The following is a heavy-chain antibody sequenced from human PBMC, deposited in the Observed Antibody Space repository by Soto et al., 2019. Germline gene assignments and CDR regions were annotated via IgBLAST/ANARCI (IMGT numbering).Heavy chain of an antibody. Sequence: RASVKVSCKASGYTFTSYDINWVRQATGQGLEWMGWMNPNSGNTGYAQKFQGRVTMTRNTSISTAYMELRSLRSDDTAVYYCARDYYGDYFRWFDPWGQGTLVTVSS. J-gene: IGHJ5*02. CDR3: ARDYYGDYFRWFDP. D-gene: IGHD4-17*01. CDR2: MNPNSGNT. CDR1: GYTFTSYD. V-gene: IGHV1-8*01.